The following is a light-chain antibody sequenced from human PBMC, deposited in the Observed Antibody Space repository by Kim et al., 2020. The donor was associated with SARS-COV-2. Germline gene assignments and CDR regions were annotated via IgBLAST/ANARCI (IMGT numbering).Light chain of an antibody. J-gene: IGKJ1*01. Sequence: DIQMTQSPTTLSASVGDRVTITCRASQSISSWLAWYQQKPGKAPKLLIYKASILQTGVPSRFSGGGSGTEFTLTISSLQPDDFASYYCHQYNSYYGTFGQGTKVDIK. CDR3: HQYNSYYGT. CDR1: QSISSW. CDR2: KAS. V-gene: IGKV1-5*03.